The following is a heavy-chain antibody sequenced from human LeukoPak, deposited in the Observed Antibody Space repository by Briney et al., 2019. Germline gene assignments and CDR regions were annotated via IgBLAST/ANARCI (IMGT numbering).Heavy chain of an antibody. CDR1: GFTFSSYD. D-gene: IGHD3-10*01. CDR2: IGTAGDT. Sequence: GGSLRLSCAASGFTFSSYDMHWVRQATGKGLEWVSAIGTAGDTYYPGSVKGRFTISRENAKNSLYLQMNSLRAGDTAVYYCARSQLWFGELLYYYMDVWGKGTTVTVSS. CDR3: ARSQLWFGELLYYYMDV. J-gene: IGHJ6*03. V-gene: IGHV3-13*01.